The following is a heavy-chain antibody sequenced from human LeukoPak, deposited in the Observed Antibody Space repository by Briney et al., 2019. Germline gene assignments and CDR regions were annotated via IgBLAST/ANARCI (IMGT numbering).Heavy chain of an antibody. CDR2: INSDGSNT. CDR3: ARAPTALASFDY. J-gene: IGHJ4*02. D-gene: IGHD4-17*01. V-gene: IGHV3-74*01. CDR1: GFTSSSYW. Sequence: PGGSLRLSCAASGFTSSSYWMHWVRHAPGKGLVWVSRINSDGSNTIYADSVKGRFTISSDNAKNTLYLQMTSLRAEDTAVYYCARAPTALASFDYWGQGTLVTVSS.